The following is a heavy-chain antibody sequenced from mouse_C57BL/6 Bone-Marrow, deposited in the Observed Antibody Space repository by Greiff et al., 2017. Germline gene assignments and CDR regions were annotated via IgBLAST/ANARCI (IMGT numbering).Heavy chain of an antibody. CDR1: GYTFTSYG. J-gene: IGHJ2*01. CDR2: IYPRSGNT. D-gene: IGHD1-1*02. V-gene: IGHV1-81*01. CDR3: AREWYYYFDY. Sequence: LQESGPELARPWASVTLSCTASGYTFTSYGISWVKQRTGQGLEWIGEIYPRSGNTYYNEKFKGKATLTADKSSSTAYRELRSLTSEDAAVYFCAREWYYYFDYWGKGTTLTVSS.